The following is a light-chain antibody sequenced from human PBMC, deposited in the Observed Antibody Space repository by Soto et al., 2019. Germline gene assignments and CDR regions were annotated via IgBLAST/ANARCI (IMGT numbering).Light chain of an antibody. V-gene: IGKV3-20*01. Sequence: EIVLTQSPGTLSLSPGERATLSCRASQSISSNYLAWYHQKPGQAPRLLIHAASSRAYGIPDRFSGSGSGTDFTLTISRLEPQDFAVYYCQQYGSSPLTFGGGTTVEIK. CDR1: QSISSNY. CDR2: AAS. CDR3: QQYGSSPLT. J-gene: IGKJ4*01.